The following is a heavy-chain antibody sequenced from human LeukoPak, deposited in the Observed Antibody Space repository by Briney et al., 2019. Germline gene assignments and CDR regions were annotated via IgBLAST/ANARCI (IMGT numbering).Heavy chain of an antibody. CDR2: IKRETDGGTT. CDR3: AQGSGFYYDY. V-gene: IGHV3-15*07. CDR1: GLSLRNVW. Sequence: GGSLRLSCAVSGLSLRNVWMNWLRQAPGKGLEWVGLIKRETDGGTTDFAAPVKGRFTISRDDSKNTLYLQMNRLTSEDTAVYYCAQGSGFYYDYWGQGTLVTVSS. D-gene: IGHD3-22*01. J-gene: IGHJ4*02.